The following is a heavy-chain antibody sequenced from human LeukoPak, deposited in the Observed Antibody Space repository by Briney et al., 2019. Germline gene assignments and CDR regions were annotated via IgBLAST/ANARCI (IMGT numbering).Heavy chain of an antibody. CDR1: GFTFGSYA. CDR2: IAYDGTNI. V-gene: IGHV3-30*04. Sequence: PGGSLRLSCAASGFTFGSYAMHWVRQAPGKGLEWVAVIAYDGTNIYYVDSVKGRFTISRDNSKNTLYLQMNSLRAEDTAVYYCARARRDGYTSDYWGQGTLVTVSS. CDR3: ARARRDGYTSDY. J-gene: IGHJ4*02. D-gene: IGHD5-24*01.